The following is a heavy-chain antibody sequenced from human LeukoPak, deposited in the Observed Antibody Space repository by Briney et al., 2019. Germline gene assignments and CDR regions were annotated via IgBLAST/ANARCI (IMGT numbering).Heavy chain of an antibody. V-gene: IGHV2-5*01. D-gene: IGHD1-1*01. CDR2: IYWNDDK. J-gene: IGHJ1*01. CDR3: AHTHRERGDTYN. Sequence: ESGPTLVNPTQTLTLTCTFSGFSLSTSGVGVGWIRQPPGKALEWLALIYWNDDKRYSPSLKSRLTITKDTSKNQVVLTMTNMDPVYTATYFTAHTHRERGDTYNRGQGALGSVSS. CDR1: GFSLSTSGVG.